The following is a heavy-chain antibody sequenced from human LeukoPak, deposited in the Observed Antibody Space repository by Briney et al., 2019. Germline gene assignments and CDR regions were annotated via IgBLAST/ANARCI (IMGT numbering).Heavy chain of an antibody. CDR2: MNPNSGNT. D-gene: IGHD5-18*01. Sequence: GASVKVPCKASGYSFTSYDINWVRQATGQGLEWMGWMNPNSGNTGYAQKFQGRVTMTRNTSINTAYMELSSLRSEDTAVYYCARDNGYRTPHYFDYWGQGTLVTVSS. CDR1: GYSFTSYD. J-gene: IGHJ4*02. V-gene: IGHV1-8*01. CDR3: ARDNGYRTPHYFDY.